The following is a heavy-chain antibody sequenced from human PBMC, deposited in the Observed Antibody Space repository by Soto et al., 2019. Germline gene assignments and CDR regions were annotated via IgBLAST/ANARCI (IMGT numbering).Heavy chain of an antibody. V-gene: IGHV4-59*01. CDR1: GGSISSYY. Sequence: SETLSLTCTVSGGSISSYYWSWIRQPPGKGLEWIGYIYYSGSTNYNPSLKSRVTISVDTSKNQFSLKLSSVTAADTAVYYCARAGGGGYDWRPYYFDYWGQGTLVTVSS. CDR3: ARAGGGGYDWRPYYFDY. J-gene: IGHJ4*02. CDR2: IYYSGST. D-gene: IGHD5-12*01.